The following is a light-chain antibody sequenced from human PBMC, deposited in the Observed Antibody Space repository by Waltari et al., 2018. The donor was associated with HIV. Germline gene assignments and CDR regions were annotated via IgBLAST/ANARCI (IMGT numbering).Light chain of an antibody. J-gene: IGLJ1*01. V-gene: IGLV1-36*01. Sequence: QSVLTQPPSVSEAPRQRVTISCSGSSSNIGNNAVNWYQQVPGKPPKLLIYYDDLLSAGVSDRFSASQSGTSASLAIRGLQSEDEAEYYCAAWDDSLNGYVFGSGTKVTVL. CDR2: YDD. CDR1: SSNIGNNA. CDR3: AAWDDSLNGYV.